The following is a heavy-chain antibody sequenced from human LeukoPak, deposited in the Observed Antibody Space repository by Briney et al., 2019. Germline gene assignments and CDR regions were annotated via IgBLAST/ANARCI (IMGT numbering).Heavy chain of an antibody. D-gene: IGHD3-22*01. J-gene: IGHJ5*02. CDR2: INPNSGGT. CDR3: ARTSYYYDSSGRSGVSWFDP. Sequence: ASVKVSCKASGYTFTGYYMHWVRQAPGRGLEWMGWINPNSGGTNYAQKFQGRVTMTRDTSISTAYMELSRLRSDDTAVYYCARTSYYYDSSGRSGVSWFDPWGQGTLVTVSS. V-gene: IGHV1-2*02. CDR1: GYTFTGYY.